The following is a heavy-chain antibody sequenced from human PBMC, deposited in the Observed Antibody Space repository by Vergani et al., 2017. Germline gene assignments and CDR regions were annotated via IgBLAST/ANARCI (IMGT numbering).Heavy chain of an antibody. V-gene: IGHV4-59*12. Sequence: QVQLQESGPGLVKPSETLSLTCTVSGGSISSYYWSWIRQPPGKGLEWIGYIYYSGSTNYNPSLKSRVTISVDTSKNQFSLKLSSVTAADTAVYYCAREGDSSGWALDYWGQGTLGTVSS. J-gene: IGHJ4*02. CDR2: IYYSGST. CDR3: AREGDSSGWALDY. D-gene: IGHD3-22*01. CDR1: GGSISSYY.